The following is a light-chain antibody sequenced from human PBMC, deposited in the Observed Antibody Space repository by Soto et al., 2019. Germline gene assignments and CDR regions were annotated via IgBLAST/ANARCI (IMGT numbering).Light chain of an antibody. CDR2: GAS. CDR3: QQYRSWLT. Sequence: EIVMTQSPATLSVSPGERATLSCRASQSVDTYLAWYQQKPGQAPRVLIYGASTRATGAPARFSGSGSGTEFTLXISSLXSEDSAVYYCQQYRSWLTFGGGTKVEIK. J-gene: IGKJ4*01. CDR1: QSVDTY. V-gene: IGKV3-15*01.